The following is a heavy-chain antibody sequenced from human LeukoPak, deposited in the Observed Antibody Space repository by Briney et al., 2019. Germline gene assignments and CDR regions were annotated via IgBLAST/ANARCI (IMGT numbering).Heavy chain of an antibody. CDR3: ARDKATVVTPHWFDP. D-gene: IGHD4-23*01. Sequence: PSQTLSLTCTVSGGSLSSGGYYWSWIRQHPGTGLEWIGYIYYSGSTYYNPSLKSRVTISVDTSKNQFSLKLSSVTAADTAVYYCARDKATVVTPHWFDPWGQGTLVTVSS. CDR2: IYYSGST. CDR1: GGSLSSGGYY. V-gene: IGHV4-31*03. J-gene: IGHJ5*02.